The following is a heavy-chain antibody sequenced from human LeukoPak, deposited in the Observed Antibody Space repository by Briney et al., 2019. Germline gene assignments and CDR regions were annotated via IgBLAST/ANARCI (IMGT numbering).Heavy chain of an antibody. CDR1: GFTVSSNYA. D-gene: IGHD2-2*01. Sequence: GGSLRLSCAASGFTVSSNYAMNWVRQAPGKGLEWVSGFSRGDSTTYYTDSVKGRFTISRDNSKNTLYLQLNNLRVEDTAIYYCVPGLGYCSSTNCPFTNWGQGTLVTVSS. CDR2: FSRGDSTT. CDR3: VPGLGYCSSTNCPFTN. V-gene: IGHV3-23*01. J-gene: IGHJ4*02.